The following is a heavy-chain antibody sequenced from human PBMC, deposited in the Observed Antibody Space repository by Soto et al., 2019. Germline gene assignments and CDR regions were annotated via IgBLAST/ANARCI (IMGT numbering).Heavy chain of an antibody. CDR1: GFTVSSNY. Sequence: EVQLVESGGGLVQPGGSLRLSCAASGFTVSSNYMSWVRQAPGKGLEWVSVIYSGGSTYYADSVKGRFTISRDNSKNTLYLQMNSLRAEDTAVYYSARGFYCSSTSCSHYYYYYYYMDVWGKGTTVTVSS. J-gene: IGHJ6*03. V-gene: IGHV3-66*01. CDR3: ARGFYCSSTSCSHYYYYYYYMDV. CDR2: IYSGGST. D-gene: IGHD2-2*01.